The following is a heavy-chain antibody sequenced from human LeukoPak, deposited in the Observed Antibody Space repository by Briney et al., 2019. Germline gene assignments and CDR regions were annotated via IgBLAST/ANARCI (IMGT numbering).Heavy chain of an antibody. CDR2: IYSGGST. J-gene: IGHJ4*02. D-gene: IGHD5-18*01. CDR1: GLTVSSNF. V-gene: IGHV3-66*01. CDR3: ARDEVGAGNTYVKFDY. Sequence: GGSLRLSCAASGLTVSSNFMSWVRQAPGKGLEWVSVIYSGGSTFYADSVQGRSTISRDNSKNTLYLQMNSLRVEDTAVYYCARDEVGAGNTYVKFDYWGQGTLVTVSS.